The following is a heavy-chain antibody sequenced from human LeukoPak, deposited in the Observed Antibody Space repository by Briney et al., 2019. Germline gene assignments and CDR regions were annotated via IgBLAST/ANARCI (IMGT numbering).Heavy chain of an antibody. J-gene: IGHJ6*03. CDR3: ARVTYDSEIYYYYYMDV. CDR1: GFTFSNYW. Sequence: GGSLRLSCAASGFTFSNYWMTWVRQAPGKGLEWVASIRDDGSAKYYMDSVKGRLTISRDNSKNTLFLQMNSLRAEDTAVYYCARVTYDSEIYYYYYMDVWGKGTTVTISS. V-gene: IGHV3-7*01. D-gene: IGHD3-22*01. CDR2: IRDDGSAK.